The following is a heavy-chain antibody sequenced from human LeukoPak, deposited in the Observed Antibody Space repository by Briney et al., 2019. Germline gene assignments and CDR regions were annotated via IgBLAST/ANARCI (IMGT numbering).Heavy chain of an antibody. CDR3: ARETLWSFDY. CDR1: GFTFSSYA. V-gene: IGHV3-30-3*01. Sequence: PGRSLRLSCAASGFTFSSYAMHWVRQAPGKGLEWVAVISYDGSNKYYADSVKGRFTISRDNTENSLYLQMNSLRAEDTAVYYCARETLWSFDYWGQGTLVTVSS. J-gene: IGHJ4*02. CDR2: ISYDGSNK. D-gene: IGHD3-10*01.